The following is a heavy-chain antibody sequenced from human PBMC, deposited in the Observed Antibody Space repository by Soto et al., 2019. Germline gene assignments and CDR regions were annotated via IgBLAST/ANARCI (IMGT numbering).Heavy chain of an antibody. Sequence: PSETQSVRRTVSGGYISGSGCYWGWNSKPPGKGLEWIGHIYYSGSTSYNPSLKSRVTISVDTSKNQFSLKLSSVTAADTAVYYCARLIVTTGDDFWGQGTLVTVSS. V-gene: IGHV4-61*05. CDR1: GGYISGSGCY. D-gene: IGHD1-26*01. CDR3: ARLIVTTGDDF. J-gene: IGHJ4*02. CDR2: IYYSGST.